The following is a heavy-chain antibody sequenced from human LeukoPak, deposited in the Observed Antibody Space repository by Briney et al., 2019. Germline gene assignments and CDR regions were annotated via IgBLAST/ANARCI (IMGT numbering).Heavy chain of an antibody. V-gene: IGHV3-21*01. Sequence: GGSLRLSCAASGFTFSNYPMDWVRQAPGKGLEWVSHISSSSTYIYYADSVKGRFTISRDNAKNSLYLQMNSLRAEDTAVYYCARDMTTARFDNWGQGTLVTVSS. CDR1: GFTFSNYP. J-gene: IGHJ4*02. CDR2: ISSSSTYI. D-gene: IGHD4-17*01. CDR3: ARDMTTARFDN.